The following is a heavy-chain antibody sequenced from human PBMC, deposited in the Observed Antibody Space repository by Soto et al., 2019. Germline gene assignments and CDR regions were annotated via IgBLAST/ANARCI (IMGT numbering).Heavy chain of an antibody. V-gene: IGHV1-8*01. J-gene: IGHJ5*02. CDR1: GYTFTSYD. CDR3: ARGRRAVAGTPRNWFDP. CDR2: MNPNSGNT. Sequence: GASVKVSCKASGYTFTSYDTNWVRQATGQGLEWMGWMNPNSGNTGYAQKFQGRVTMTRNTSISTAYMELSSPRSEDTAVYYCARGRRAVAGTPRNWFDPWGQGTXVTVSS. D-gene: IGHD6-13*01.